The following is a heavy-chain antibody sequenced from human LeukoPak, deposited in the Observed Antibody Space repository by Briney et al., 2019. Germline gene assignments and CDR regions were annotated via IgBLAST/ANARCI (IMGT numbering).Heavy chain of an antibody. CDR2: INHSGST. CDR1: GGSFSGYY. D-gene: IGHD3-10*01. V-gene: IGHV4-34*01. J-gene: IGHJ4*02. Sequence: SSETLSLTCAVYGGSFSGYYWSWIRQPPGKGLEWIGEINHSGSTNYNPSLKSRVTISVDTSKNQFSLKLSSVTAADTAVYYCARDWGDYGSGSYLSYWGQGTLVTVSS. CDR3: ARDWGDYGSGSYLSY.